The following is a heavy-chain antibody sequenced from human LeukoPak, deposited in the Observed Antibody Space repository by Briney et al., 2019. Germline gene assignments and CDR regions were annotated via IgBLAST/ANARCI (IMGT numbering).Heavy chain of an antibody. CDR3: AISFDVDIVATINI. CDR2: INPNSGGT. J-gene: IGHJ4*02. V-gene: IGHV1-2*02. Sequence: ASVKVSCKASGYTFTGYYMHWVRQAPGQGLEWMGWINPNSGGTNYAQKFQGRVTMTRDTSISTAYMELSRLRSDDTAVYYCAISFDVDIVATINIWSQGTLVTVSS. CDR1: GYTFTGYY. D-gene: IGHD5-12*01.